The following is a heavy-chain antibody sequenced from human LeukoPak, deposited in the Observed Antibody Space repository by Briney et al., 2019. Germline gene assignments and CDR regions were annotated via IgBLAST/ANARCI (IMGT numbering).Heavy chain of an antibody. CDR2: IVVGSGNT. V-gene: IGHV1-58*01. J-gene: IGHJ4*02. D-gene: IGHD6-19*01. CDR1: GFTFTSSA. Sequence: SVKVSCKASGFTFTSSAVQWVRQARGQRLEWIGWIVVGSGNTNYAQKFQERVTITRDMSTSLVYMELSSLRSEDTAVYYCAKDVWYDSGYLDYWGQGTLVTVSS. CDR3: AKDVWYDSGYLDY.